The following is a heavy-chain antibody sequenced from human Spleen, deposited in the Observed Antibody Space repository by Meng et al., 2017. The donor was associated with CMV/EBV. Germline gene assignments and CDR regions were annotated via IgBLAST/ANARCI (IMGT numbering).Heavy chain of an antibody. CDR1: GYTLSTHW. CDR3: ATGVVRGVTIDY. CDR2: IYPSDSDT. Sequence: CKGSGYTLSTHWIGWARQKPGKGLEWMGIIYPSDSDTIYSPSFQGHVTISADRSITTAYLQWGSLRASDTAMYFCATGVVRGVTIDYWGQGTLVTVSS. J-gene: IGHJ4*02. V-gene: IGHV5-51*01. D-gene: IGHD3-10*01.